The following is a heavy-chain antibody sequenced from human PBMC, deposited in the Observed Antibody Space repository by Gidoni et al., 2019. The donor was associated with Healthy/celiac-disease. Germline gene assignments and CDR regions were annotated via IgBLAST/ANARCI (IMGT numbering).Heavy chain of an antibody. J-gene: IGHJ4*02. V-gene: IGHV1-69*02. CDR1: AGLFSSYT. D-gene: IGHD1-7*01. Sequence: VQLVQSGAEVKTPGSPVKVSCKASAGLFSSYTISWVRQAPGQGLEWMGRIIPILGIANYAQKCQGRVTITADKSTSTAYMELSSLRSEDTAVYYCARGVYNWNYVDYFDYWGQGTLVTVSS. CDR3: ARGVYNWNYVDYFDY. CDR2: IIPILGIA.